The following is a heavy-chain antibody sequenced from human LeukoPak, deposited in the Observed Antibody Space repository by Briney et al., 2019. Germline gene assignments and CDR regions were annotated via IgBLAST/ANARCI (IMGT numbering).Heavy chain of an antibody. J-gene: IGHJ6*02. CDR2: ISTSGRT. CDR1: GGTLSGDY. Sequence: SRTLCLTCTVSGGTLSGDYWSWIRQPAGKGLEWIGRISTSGRTNYNPSLKSRVTISVDTCKHQFSLKLSSVTAADTAVYYCAREDFWHGYYGMDVWGQGTTVTVSS. V-gene: IGHV4-4*07. CDR3: AREDFWHGYYGMDV. D-gene: IGHD3-3*01.